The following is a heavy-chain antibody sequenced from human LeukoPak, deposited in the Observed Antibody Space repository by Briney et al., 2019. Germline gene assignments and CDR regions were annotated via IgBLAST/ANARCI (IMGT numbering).Heavy chain of an antibody. D-gene: IGHD1-26*01. CDR3: ARSTVGATGSAFDY. CDR1: GYTFTSYY. V-gene: IGHV1-46*01. Sequence: ASVKLSFKSSGYTFTSYYMHCVRHTPRQGLEWMGIINPSAGSTTYAHKFRGRLTITRDTSTSPVYMELSSLRSEDTAVYYCARSTVGATGSAFDYWGQGPLVTVSS. J-gene: IGHJ4*02. CDR2: INPSAGST.